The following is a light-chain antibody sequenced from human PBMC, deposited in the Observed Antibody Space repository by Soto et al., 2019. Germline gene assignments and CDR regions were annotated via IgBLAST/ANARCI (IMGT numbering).Light chain of an antibody. CDR1: QRVSSTY. V-gene: IGKV3-20*01. Sequence: EIVLTQSPGTLSLSPGERATLSCRASQRVSSTYLAWYQQKPGQAPRLLIYGASSRATGIPDRFSGSGSGTDFTLTIIKLEAEDFAVYYCQQYGSSPFTFGPGTKVDIK. J-gene: IGKJ3*01. CDR2: GAS. CDR3: QQYGSSPFT.